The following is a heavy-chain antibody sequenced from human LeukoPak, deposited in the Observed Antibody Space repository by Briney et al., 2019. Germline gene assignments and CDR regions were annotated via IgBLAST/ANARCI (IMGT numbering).Heavy chain of an antibody. CDR3: ARDGVYDFWREEAFDI. Sequence: PGGSLRLSCAASGFTFSSYWMSWVRQAPGKGLEWVANIKQDGSEKYYVDSVKGRFTISRDNAKNSLYLQMNSLRAEDTAVYYCARDGVYDFWREEAFDIWGQGTMVTVSS. V-gene: IGHV3-7*01. D-gene: IGHD3-3*01. J-gene: IGHJ3*02. CDR1: GFTFSSYW. CDR2: IKQDGSEK.